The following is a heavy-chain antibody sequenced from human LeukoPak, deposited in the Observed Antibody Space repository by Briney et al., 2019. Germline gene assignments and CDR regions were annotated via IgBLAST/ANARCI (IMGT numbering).Heavy chain of an antibody. CDR2: IWYDGSNK. CDR1: GFTFSSYG. CDR3: ATERYYDFWSGSYYYYGMDV. J-gene: IGHJ6*02. D-gene: IGHD3-3*01. V-gene: IGHV3-33*08. Sequence: GGSLRLSCAASGFTFSSYGMHWVRQAPGKGLEWVAVIWYDGSNKYYADSVKGRFTISRDNSKNTLYLQMNSLRAEDTAVYYCATERYYDFWSGSYYYYGMDVWGRGTTVTVSS.